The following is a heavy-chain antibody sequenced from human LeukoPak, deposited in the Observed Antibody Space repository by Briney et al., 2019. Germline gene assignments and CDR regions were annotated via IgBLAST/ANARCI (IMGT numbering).Heavy chain of an antibody. CDR2: IAPIGGTT. V-gene: IGHV1-46*01. CDR3: ARDRSGYYFDY. Sequence: GGSLRLSCAASGFTFSSYGMHWVRQAPGQGLAWMGMIAPIGGTTTYAQNFQGRVSMTRDTSTSTVYMELSSLRSEDTAVYYCARDRSGYYFDYWGQGTLVTVSS. CDR1: GFTFSSYG. J-gene: IGHJ4*02. D-gene: IGHD3-22*01.